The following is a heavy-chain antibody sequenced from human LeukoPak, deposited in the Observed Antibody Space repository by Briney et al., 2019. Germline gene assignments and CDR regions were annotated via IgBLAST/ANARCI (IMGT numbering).Heavy chain of an antibody. V-gene: IGHV4-34*01. CDR3: ARIRCGRGQARCYNH. CDR2: VSPGGYT. J-gene: IGHJ5*02. D-gene: IGHD2-21*01. Sequence: SETLSLTCAVSGVSVSDYYWSWIRQSPEKGLEWIGEVSPGGYTTYNPSLRSRVIISEDTSENQLSLDVTSVTAADTALYYCARIRCGRGQARCYNHWAQGSLVTVSS. CDR1: GVSVSDYY.